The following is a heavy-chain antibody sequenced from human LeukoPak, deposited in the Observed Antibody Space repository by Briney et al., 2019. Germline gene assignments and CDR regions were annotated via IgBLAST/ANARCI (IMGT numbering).Heavy chain of an antibody. D-gene: IGHD6-19*01. V-gene: IGHV3-23*01. CDR2: ITGSGATT. J-gene: IGHJ4*02. Sequence: GGSLRLSCAASGFXFSSHAITWVRQAPGKGLEWVSEITGSGATTNYADSPKGRFTISRDNSKNTLYLQMNSLRAEDTAVYYCAKGTYSSGSPLDYWGQGTLVTVSS. CDR3: AKGTYSSGSPLDY. CDR1: GFXFSSHA.